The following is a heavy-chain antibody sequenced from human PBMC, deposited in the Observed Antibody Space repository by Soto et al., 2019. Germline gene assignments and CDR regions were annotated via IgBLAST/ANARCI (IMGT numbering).Heavy chain of an antibody. CDR2: ISGSSGFV. D-gene: IGHD7-27*01. V-gene: IGHV3-21*01. CDR1: GFTFSNHN. CDR3: ARDDVSRTGKERLLDS. J-gene: IGHJ4*02. Sequence: EVQLVESGGGLVKPGGSLRLSCTASGFTFSNHNMNWVRQAPGKGLEWLSSISGSSGFVSYADSVKGRFTISRHNAKSSVFLQMNSLRVEDTAVYFCARDDVSRTGKERLLDSWGQGTLVTVSS.